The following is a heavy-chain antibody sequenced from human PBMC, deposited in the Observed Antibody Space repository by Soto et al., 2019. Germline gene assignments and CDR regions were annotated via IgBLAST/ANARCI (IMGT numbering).Heavy chain of an antibody. Sequence: QVQLVQSGAEVKKPGASVKVSCKASGYTFTSYDINWVRQATGQGLEWMGWMNPNSGNTGYAQKFQGRVTMARNTSISTAYMELSSLRSEDTAVYYFARELSSSWRFDYWGQGTLVTVSS. V-gene: IGHV1-8*01. CDR3: ARELSSSWRFDY. J-gene: IGHJ4*02. D-gene: IGHD6-13*01. CDR2: MNPNSGNT. CDR1: GYTFTSYD.